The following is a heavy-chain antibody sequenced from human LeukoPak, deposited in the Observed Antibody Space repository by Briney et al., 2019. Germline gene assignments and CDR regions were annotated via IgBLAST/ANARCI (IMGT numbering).Heavy chain of an antibody. Sequence: GASLKVSCKASGYTFTSYYIHWVRQAPGQGLEWMGIINPGGGSTSYAQKFQGRVTMTRDTSTSTAYMELSSLRSEDTAVYYCARDREWGPEDYYDGWGQGTLVTVSS. CDR3: ARDREWGPEDYYDG. J-gene: IGHJ4*02. D-gene: IGHD3-22*01. CDR2: INPGGGST. V-gene: IGHV1-46*01. CDR1: GYTFTSYY.